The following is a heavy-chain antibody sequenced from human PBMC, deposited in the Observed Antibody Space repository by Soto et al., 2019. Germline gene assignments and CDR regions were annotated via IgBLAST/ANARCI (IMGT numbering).Heavy chain of an antibody. CDR2: ISGSGGST. CDR3: AKRYYYGSGSQYYFDY. D-gene: IGHD3-10*01. CDR1: GFTFSSYA. V-gene: IGHV3-23*01. Sequence: GGSLRLSCAASGFTFSSYAMNWVRRAPGKGLEWVSGISGSGGSTYYADSVKGRFTISRDNSKNTLYLQMNSLRAEDTAVYYCAKRYYYGSGSQYYFDYWGQGTLVTVSS. J-gene: IGHJ4*02.